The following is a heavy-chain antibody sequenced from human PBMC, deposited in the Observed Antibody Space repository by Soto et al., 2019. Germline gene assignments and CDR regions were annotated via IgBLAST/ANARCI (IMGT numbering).Heavy chain of an antibody. Sequence: EVQLLESGGGLVQPGGSLRLSCVASGSTFSTHAMSWVRQAPGKGLEWVSTFSGSGGNIYYAESVKGRLTISRDDSKNTLYLQMNSLRVEDTAVYYCAKDPPWTVGPLAMDVWGQGTTVTVSS. D-gene: IGHD2-2*01. V-gene: IGHV3-23*01. CDR3: AKDPPWTVGPLAMDV. CDR1: GSTFSTHA. J-gene: IGHJ6*02. CDR2: FSGSGGNI.